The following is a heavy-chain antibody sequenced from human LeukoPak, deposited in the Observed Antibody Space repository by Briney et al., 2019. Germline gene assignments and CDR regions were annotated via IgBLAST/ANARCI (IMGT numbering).Heavy chain of an antibody. CDR2: ISYDGSNK. V-gene: IGHV3-30*03. J-gene: IGHJ6*02. CDR1: GFTFSSYG. Sequence: GGSLRLSCAASGFTFSSYGMHWVRQAPGKGLEWVAVISYDGSNKYYADSVKGRFTISRDNSKNTVYLLLNNVRADDTAVYYCARGLMTTVRGVTKNYYSLDVWGQGTTVTVSS. CDR3: ARGLMTTVRGVTKNYYSLDV. D-gene: IGHD3-10*01.